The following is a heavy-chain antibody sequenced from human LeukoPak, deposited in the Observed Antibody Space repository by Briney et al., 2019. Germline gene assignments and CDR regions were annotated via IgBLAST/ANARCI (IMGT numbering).Heavy chain of an antibody. D-gene: IGHD2-21*02. Sequence: GGSLRLSCAASGFTFSNAWMSWVRQAPGKGLEWVGRIKSKTDGGTTDYAAPVKGRFTISRDDSKNTLYLQMNSLKTEDTAVYYCTTDWTLTAITYFDLWGRGTLVTVSS. V-gene: IGHV3-15*01. CDR3: TTDWTLTAITYFDL. CDR2: IKSKTDGGTT. CDR1: GFTFSNAW. J-gene: IGHJ2*01.